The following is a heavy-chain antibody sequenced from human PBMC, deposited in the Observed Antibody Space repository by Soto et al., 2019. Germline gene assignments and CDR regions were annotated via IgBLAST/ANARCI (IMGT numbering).Heavy chain of an antibody. CDR3: AKDLLYSGYGLPTHSFDI. CDR1: GFTFTSYA. V-gene: IGHV3-30*18. Sequence: QVQLVESGGGVVQPGRSLRLSCAASGFTFTSYAMHWVRQVPGKGLEWVAVISYDGRNKYYADSVKGRFTISRDNSKNTLDLQMNSLRAEDTAVYYCAKDLLYSGYGLPTHSFDISGEGTMVTVSS. J-gene: IGHJ3*02. CDR2: ISYDGRNK. D-gene: IGHD5-12*01.